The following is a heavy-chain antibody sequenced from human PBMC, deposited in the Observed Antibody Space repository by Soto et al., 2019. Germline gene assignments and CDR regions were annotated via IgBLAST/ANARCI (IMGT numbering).Heavy chain of an antibody. D-gene: IGHD5-12*01. V-gene: IGHV4-4*07. Sequence: SETLSLTCTVSGGSINTFYWSWVRQPAGKGLEWIGRIFSSGSTSFNPSLESRVAMSVDTSKNHFSLNLSSVTAADMAVYYCAREGSYSAYNFAHGIQLWSFDFWGQGALVT. CDR3: AREGSYSAYNFAHGIQLWSFDF. CDR2: IFSSGST. J-gene: IGHJ4*02. CDR1: GGSINTFY.